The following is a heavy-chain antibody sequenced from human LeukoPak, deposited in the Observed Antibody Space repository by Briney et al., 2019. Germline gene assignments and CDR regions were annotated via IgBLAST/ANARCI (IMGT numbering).Heavy chain of an antibody. CDR2: INSDGSST. CDR3: ARDGYSGYDLGVLFDY. D-gene: IGHD5-12*01. CDR1: GFTFSSYW. J-gene: IGHJ4*02. V-gene: IGHV3-74*01. Sequence: GGSLRLSCAASGFTFSSYWMHWVRQAPGKGLVWVSRINSDGSSTSYADSVKGRFTISRDNAKNTLYLQMTSLRAEDTAVYYCARDGYSGYDLGVLFDYWGQGTLVTVSS.